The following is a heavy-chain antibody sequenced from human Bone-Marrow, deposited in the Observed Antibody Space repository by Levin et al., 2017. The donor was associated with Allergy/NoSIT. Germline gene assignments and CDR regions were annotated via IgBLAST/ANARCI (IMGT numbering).Heavy chain of an antibody. CDR1: GYNFWNYG. V-gene: IGHV1-18*04. CDR3: VRDEGRYNTNWYVGNMFDY. J-gene: IGHJ4*02. CDR2: IRGDIGQT. D-gene: IGHD6-13*01. Sequence: ASVKVSCKTSGYNFWNYGISWVRQAPGQGLEWMGWIRGDIGQTNSAQTVQDRVTFTTDTSTSTAFMELRSLRPDDTAVYYCVRDEGRYNTNWYVGNMFDYWGQGTQVTVSS.